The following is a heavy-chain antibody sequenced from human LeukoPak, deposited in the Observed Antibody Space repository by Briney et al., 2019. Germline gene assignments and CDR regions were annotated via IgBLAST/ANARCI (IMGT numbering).Heavy chain of an antibody. CDR2: IHSSGIT. J-gene: IGHJ3*02. Sequence: SETLSLTCTVSGDSISTYYWNWIRQSPERGLDWIGYIHSSGITYYNPALKSRVAISIDTSKNQFSLELNSVTAADTAMYFCARDSPGGAAAYDIWGQGTMVTVSS. D-gene: IGHD6-13*01. CDR1: GDSISTYY. CDR3: ARDSPGGAAAYDI. V-gene: IGHV4-59*01.